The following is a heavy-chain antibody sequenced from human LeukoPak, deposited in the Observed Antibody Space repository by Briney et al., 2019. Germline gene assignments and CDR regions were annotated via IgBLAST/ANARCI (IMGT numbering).Heavy chain of an antibody. V-gene: IGHV4-61*08. CDR2: IYYSGST. CDR1: GGSISSGGYY. CDR3: ASTVVVAATRSFDP. J-gene: IGHJ5*02. Sequence: SETLSLTCTVSGGSISSGGYYWSWIRQHPGKGLEWIGYIYYSGSTNYNPSLKSRVTISVDTSKNQFSLKLSSVTAADTAVYYCASTVVVAATRSFDPWGQGTLVTVSS. D-gene: IGHD2-15*01.